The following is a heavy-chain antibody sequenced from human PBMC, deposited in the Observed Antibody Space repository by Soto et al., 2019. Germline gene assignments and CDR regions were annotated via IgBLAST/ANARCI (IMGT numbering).Heavy chain of an antibody. CDR2: INPSGGST. Sequence: QVQLVQSGAEVKKPGASVKVSCKASGYTFTSYYMHWVRQAPGQGLEWMGIINPSGGSTSYAQKFQGRVTMTRDTSTSTVYMELSSLRSEDTAVYYCARDYYGSGSSYYFDYWGQGTLVTVSS. J-gene: IGHJ4*02. CDR3: ARDYYGSGSSYYFDY. D-gene: IGHD3-10*01. V-gene: IGHV1-46*01. CDR1: GYTFTSYY.